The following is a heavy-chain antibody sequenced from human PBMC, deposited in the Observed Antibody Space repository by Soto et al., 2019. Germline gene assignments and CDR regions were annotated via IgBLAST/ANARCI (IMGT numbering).Heavy chain of an antibody. V-gene: IGHV1-18*01. D-gene: IGHD6-13*01. CDR3: ARDKAAAGIHWFDP. CDR2: ISAYNGNT. CDR1: GFGFSIYG. J-gene: IGHJ5*02. Sequence: GVSVNVYWKAAGFGFSIYGISWGRQAPGQGLEWMGWISAYNGNTNYAQKLQGRVTMTTDTSTSTAYMELRSLRSDDTAVYYCARDKAAAGIHWFDPWGQGTLLTVSS.